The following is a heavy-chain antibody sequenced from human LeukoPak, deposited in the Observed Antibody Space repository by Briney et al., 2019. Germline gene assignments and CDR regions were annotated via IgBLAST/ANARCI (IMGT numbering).Heavy chain of an antibody. V-gene: IGHV4-59*01. CDR3: ARSYSSTWASFDY. Sequence: SETLSLTCTVSGGSISTYYWSWIRQPPGKGLEWIGYTYYSGNTNYNPSLKSRVTISVDTSKNQFSLKLSSVTAADTAVYYCARSYSSTWASFDYWGQGALVSVSS. J-gene: IGHJ4*02. CDR1: GGSISTYY. CDR2: TYYSGNT. D-gene: IGHD6-13*01.